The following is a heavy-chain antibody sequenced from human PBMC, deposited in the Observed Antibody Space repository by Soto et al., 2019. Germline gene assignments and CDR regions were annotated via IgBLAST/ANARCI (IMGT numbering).Heavy chain of an antibody. V-gene: IGHV1-69*13. CDR1: GGTFSSYA. J-gene: IGHJ6*02. CDR3: ARLPPYGMDV. Sequence: GASVKVSCKASGGTFSSYAISWVRQAPGQGLEWMGGIIPIFGTANYAQKFQGRVTITADESTSTAHMELSSLRSEDTAVYYCARLPPYGMDVWGQGTTVTVSS. CDR2: IIPIFGTA.